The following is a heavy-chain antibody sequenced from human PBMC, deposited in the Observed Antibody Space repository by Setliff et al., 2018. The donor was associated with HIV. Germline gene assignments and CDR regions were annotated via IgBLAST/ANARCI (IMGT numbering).Heavy chain of an antibody. CDR1: GYTFTSYD. J-gene: IGHJ3*01. V-gene: IGHV1-8*02. CDR3: ARVPYRSAWFSGGHDAFDV. Sequence: ASVKVSCKASGYTFTSYDINWVRQATGQGLEWMGWMNPNSGNTGYAQKFQGRVTMTRNTSISTAYMELSSLRSDDTAVYYCARVPYRSAWFSGGHDAFDVWGQGTMVTVSS. CDR2: MNPNSGNT. D-gene: IGHD6-19*01.